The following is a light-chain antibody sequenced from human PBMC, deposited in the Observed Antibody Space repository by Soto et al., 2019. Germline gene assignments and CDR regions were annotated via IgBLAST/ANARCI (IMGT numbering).Light chain of an antibody. V-gene: IGLV2-14*03. J-gene: IGLJ1*01. CDR2: DVS. Sequence: QSALPQPASVSGSPGQSITISCTGSNSDIGGYNYVSWYQQHPGKAPKLMIYDVSYRPSGVSNRFSGSKSGNTASLTISGLQAEDEADYYCSSYTSSSTPYVFVTGTKVTVL. CDR3: SSYTSSSTPYV. CDR1: NSDIGGYNY.